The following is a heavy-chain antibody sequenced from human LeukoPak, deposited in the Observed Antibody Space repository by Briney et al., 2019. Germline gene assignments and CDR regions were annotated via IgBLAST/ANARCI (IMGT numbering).Heavy chain of an antibody. Sequence: GGSLRLSCAASGFTFSDYYMSWIRRAPGKGLEWVSYISSSGSTIYYADSVKGRFTISRDNAKNSLYLQMNSLRAEDTAVYYCARGIVVVVAETPLFDYWGQGTLVTVSS. CDR3: ARGIVVVVAETPLFDY. V-gene: IGHV3-11*01. CDR2: ISSSGSTI. CDR1: GFTFSDYY. J-gene: IGHJ4*02. D-gene: IGHD2-15*01.